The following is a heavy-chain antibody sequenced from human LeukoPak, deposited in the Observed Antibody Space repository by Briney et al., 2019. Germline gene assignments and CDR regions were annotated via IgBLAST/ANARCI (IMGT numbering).Heavy chain of an antibody. D-gene: IGHD3-9*01. CDR3: VGLRYFGLYGMDV. CDR2: IMQDGSEK. Sequence: GGSLRLSCAASGFTFSSYWMSWVRQAPGKGLEWVANIMQDGSEKYYVDSVKGRFTISRDNAKNSMYMQMNSLRAEDTAVYDCVGLRYFGLYGMDVWGQGSTVTVSS. J-gene: IGHJ6*02. CDR1: GFTFSSYW. V-gene: IGHV3-7*01.